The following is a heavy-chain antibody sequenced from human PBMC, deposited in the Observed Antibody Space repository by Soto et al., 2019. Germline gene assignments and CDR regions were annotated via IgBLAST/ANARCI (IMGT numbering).Heavy chain of an antibody. CDR1: GYSFTTYW. V-gene: IGHV5-10-1*01. CDR2: IDPSDSYT. J-gene: IGHJ6*02. Sequence: PGESLKISCKGSGYSFTTYWIGWVRQMPGKGLEWMGRIDPSDSYTNYSPSFQGHVTVSADKSIRTAYLQWSSLKASDTAMYYCARYSSDYVMDVWGQGTTVTVSS. CDR3: ARYSSDYVMDV.